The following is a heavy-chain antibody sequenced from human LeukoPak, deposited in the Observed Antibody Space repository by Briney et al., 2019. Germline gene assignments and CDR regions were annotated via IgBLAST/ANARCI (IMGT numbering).Heavy chain of an antibody. Sequence: GGSLRLSCAASGFTFSSYAMSWVRQAPGKGLEWVSAISGSGGSTYYADSVKGRFTISRDNSKNTLYLQMNSLRAEDTAVYYCVGASMVTGYYFDYWGQGTLVTVSS. CDR3: VGASMVTGYYFDY. CDR2: ISGSGGST. J-gene: IGHJ4*02. V-gene: IGHV3-23*01. D-gene: IGHD5-18*01. CDR1: GFTFSSYA.